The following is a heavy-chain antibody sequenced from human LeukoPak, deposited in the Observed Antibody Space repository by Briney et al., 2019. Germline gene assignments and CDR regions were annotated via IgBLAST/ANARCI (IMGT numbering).Heavy chain of an antibody. V-gene: IGHV3-23*01. CDR2: ISSSGGST. CDR1: GFTFSSYA. CDR3: AKGTTLNWFDP. D-gene: IGHD1-7*01. J-gene: IGHJ5*02. Sequence: GGSLRLSCAASGFTFSSYAMSWVRQAPGKGLEWVSAISSSGGSTYYADSVKGRFTISRDNSKNTLYLQMISLRAEDTAVYYCAKGTTLNWFDPWGQGTLVTVSS.